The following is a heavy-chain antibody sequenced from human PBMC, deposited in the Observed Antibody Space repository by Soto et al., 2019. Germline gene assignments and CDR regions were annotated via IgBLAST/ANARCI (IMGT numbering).Heavy chain of an antibody. CDR2: ISGSGGST. Sequence: GGSLRLSCAASGITFSSYAMSWVRQAPGKGLEWVSAISGSGGSTYYADSVKGRFTISRENSKNTLYLQMNSLRTEDTAVCYCAKGPRFLIVVVPAAILSDAFDIWGQGTMVTVSS. D-gene: IGHD2-2*01. J-gene: IGHJ3*02. CDR1: GITFSSYA. V-gene: IGHV3-23*01. CDR3: AKGPRFLIVVVPAAILSDAFDI.